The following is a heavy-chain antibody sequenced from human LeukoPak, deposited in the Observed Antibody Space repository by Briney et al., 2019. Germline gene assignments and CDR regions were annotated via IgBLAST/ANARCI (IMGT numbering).Heavy chain of an antibody. Sequence: PSGTLSLTCAVYGGSFSGYYWSWIRQPPGKGLEWVGEINHSGSTNYNPSLQSRGTISVDTSKNQFSLKQSSVTAADTAVYYCAREACCVDSSGWSPRRAQPLDYWGQGTLVTVSS. CDR3: AREACCVDSSGWSPRRAQPLDY. D-gene: IGHD6-19*01. V-gene: IGHV4-34*01. CDR2: INHSGST. J-gene: IGHJ4*02. CDR1: GGSFSGYY.